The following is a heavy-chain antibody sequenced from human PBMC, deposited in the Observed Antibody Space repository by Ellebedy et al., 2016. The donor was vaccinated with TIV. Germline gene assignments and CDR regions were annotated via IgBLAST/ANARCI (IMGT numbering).Heavy chain of an antibody. D-gene: IGHD2-21*02. V-gene: IGHV1-18*04. CDR2: ITAYNGNK. Sequence: AASVKVSCKASGYTFTTYDISWVRQAPGQGLEGMGWITAYNGNKNYAQKLQGRVTMTTDTSTSTAYMELRSLRSDDTAVYYCARRHPCGGDCYPIDYWGQGTLVTVSS. CDR3: ARRHPCGGDCYPIDY. CDR1: GYTFTTYD. J-gene: IGHJ4*02.